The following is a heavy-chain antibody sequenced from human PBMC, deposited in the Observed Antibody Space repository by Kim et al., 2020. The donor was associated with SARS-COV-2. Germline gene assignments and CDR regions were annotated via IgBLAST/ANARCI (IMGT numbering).Heavy chain of an antibody. Sequence: TNCPPPRKSRVPISVDTPKNQFSLKLSSVTAADTAVYYCARTVAGTLDYWGQGTLVTVSS. CDR3: ARTVAGTLDY. CDR2: T. J-gene: IGHJ4*02. D-gene: IGHD6-19*01. V-gene: IGHV4-59*01.